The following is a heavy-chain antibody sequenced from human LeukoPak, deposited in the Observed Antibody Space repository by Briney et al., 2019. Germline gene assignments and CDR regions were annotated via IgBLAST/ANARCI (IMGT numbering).Heavy chain of an antibody. V-gene: IGHV4-4*02. D-gene: IGHD3-16*02. J-gene: IGHJ3*02. CDR3: ARYYDYVWGSYRPELYAFDI. CDR1: GGSISSSNW. Sequence: SETLSLTCAVSGGSISSSNWWCWVRQPPGKGLEWIGEIYHSGSTNYNPSLKSRVTISVDTSKNQFSLKLSSVTAADTAVYYCARYYDYVWGSYRPELYAFDIWGQGTMVTVSS. CDR2: IYHSGST.